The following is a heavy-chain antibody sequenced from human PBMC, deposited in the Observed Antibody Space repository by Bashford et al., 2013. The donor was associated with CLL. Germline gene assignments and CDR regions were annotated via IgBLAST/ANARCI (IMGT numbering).Heavy chain of an antibody. D-gene: IGHD3-16*02. J-gene: IGHJ5*02. CDR3: ARHRSNRDWFDP. V-gene: IGHV4-59*08. Sequence: SETLSLTCYCLWCSPSMITTGPGSGSPPGKGLEWIGCIYNSGGHRVQPPPSKSRVTISRDMSKNQLYLNLRSATASDTAVYYCARHRSNRDWFDPLGPGEPLVTVSS. CDR2: IYNSGGH. CDR1: CSPSMITT.